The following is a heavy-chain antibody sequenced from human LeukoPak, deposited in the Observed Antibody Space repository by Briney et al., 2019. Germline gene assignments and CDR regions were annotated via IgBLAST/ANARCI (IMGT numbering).Heavy chain of an antibody. V-gene: IGHV4-39*07. Sequence: SETLSLTCSVSGGSISSSSYYWGWIRQPPGKGLECIGSIYYSGSTNYNPSLKRRVTISVDTSQKQFSLRLTSVTAADTAVYYCARGRYLTTLGGAAAGFLDSWGQGTLVTVSS. CDR3: ARGRYLTTLGGAAAGFLDS. D-gene: IGHD6-13*01. CDR1: GGSISSSSYY. J-gene: IGHJ4*02. CDR2: IYYSGST.